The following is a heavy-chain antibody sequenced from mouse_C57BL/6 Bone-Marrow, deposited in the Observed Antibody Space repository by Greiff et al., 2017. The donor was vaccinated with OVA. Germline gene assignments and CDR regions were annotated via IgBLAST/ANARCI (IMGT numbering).Heavy chain of an antibody. CDR3: ARGLLHFDY. Sequence: VQGVESGAELARPGASVKLSCKASGYTFTSYGISWVKQRTGQGLEWIGEIYPRSGNTYYNEKFKGKATLTADKSSSTAYMELRSLTSEDSAVYFCARGLLHFDYWGQGTTLTVSS. V-gene: IGHV1-81*01. D-gene: IGHD3-1*01. CDR2: IYPRSGNT. CDR1: GYTFTSYG. J-gene: IGHJ2*01.